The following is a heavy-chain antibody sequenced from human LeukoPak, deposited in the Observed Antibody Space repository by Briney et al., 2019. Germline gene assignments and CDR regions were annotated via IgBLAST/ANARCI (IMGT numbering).Heavy chain of an antibody. Sequence: SETLSLTCTVSGGSIRSYYWSWIRQPAGKGLEWIGRIYTSGSTNYKASLKSRVSMSVDTSKNQFSLKLSSVTAADTAVYYCARAGYDSSGYPLMLDVWGKGTTVTVSS. CDR3: ARAGYDSSGYPLMLDV. D-gene: IGHD3-22*01. J-gene: IGHJ6*04. V-gene: IGHV4-4*07. CDR2: IYTSGST. CDR1: GGSIRSYY.